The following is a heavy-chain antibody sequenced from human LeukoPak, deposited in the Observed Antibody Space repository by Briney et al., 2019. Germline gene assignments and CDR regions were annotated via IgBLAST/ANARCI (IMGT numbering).Heavy chain of an antibody. D-gene: IGHD3-3*01. J-gene: IGHJ4*02. V-gene: IGHV4-31*03. CDR2: IYYSGST. CDR1: GGSISSGGYY. Sequence: SSQTLSLTCTVSGGSISSGGYYWSWIRQHPGKGLEWIGYIYYSGSTYYNPSLKSRVTISVDTSKNQFSLKLSSVTAADTAVYYCARLDFWSGYYHDYWGQGTLVTVSS. CDR3: ARLDFWSGYYHDY.